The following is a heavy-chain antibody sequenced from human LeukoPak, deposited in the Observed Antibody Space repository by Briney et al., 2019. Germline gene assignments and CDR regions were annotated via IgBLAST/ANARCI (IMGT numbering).Heavy chain of an antibody. Sequence: PGGSLRLSCAASGFTFSSYAMSWVRQAPGKGLEWVSAISGSGGSTYYADSVKGRFTISRDNSKDTLYLQMNSLRAEDTAVYYCAKDTYRLREDRKDDYWGQGTLVTVSS. CDR2: ISGSGGST. J-gene: IGHJ4*02. V-gene: IGHV3-23*01. D-gene: IGHD2-15*01. CDR3: AKDTYRLREDRKDDY. CDR1: GFTFSSYA.